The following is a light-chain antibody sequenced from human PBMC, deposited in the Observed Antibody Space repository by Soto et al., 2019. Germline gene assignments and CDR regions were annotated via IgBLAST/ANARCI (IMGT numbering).Light chain of an antibody. Sequence: QLVLTQPASVSGSPGQSITISCTGTSSDVGGYIYVSWHQQHPGTAPKLMIYDVSNRPSGVSNRFSGSKSGNTASLTISGLQAEDEADYYCSSFTSSNTLVFGGGTKLTVL. CDR2: DVS. CDR1: SSDVGGYIY. CDR3: SSFTSSNTLV. V-gene: IGLV2-14*01. J-gene: IGLJ2*01.